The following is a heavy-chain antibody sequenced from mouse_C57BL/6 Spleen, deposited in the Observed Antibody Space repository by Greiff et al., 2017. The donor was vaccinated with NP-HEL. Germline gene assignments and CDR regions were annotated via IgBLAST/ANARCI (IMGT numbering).Heavy chain of an antibody. CDR2: IYPGDGDT. V-gene: IGHV1-80*01. D-gene: IGHD2-5*01. CDR3: ASYSNYGSAMDY. J-gene: IGHJ4*01. CDR1: GYAFSSYW. Sequence: VQLQESGAELVKPGASVKISCKASGYAFSSYWMNWVKQRPGKGLEWIGQIYPGDGDTNYNGKFKGKATLTADKSSSTAYMQLSSLTSEDSAVYFCASYSNYGSAMDYWGQGTSVTVSS.